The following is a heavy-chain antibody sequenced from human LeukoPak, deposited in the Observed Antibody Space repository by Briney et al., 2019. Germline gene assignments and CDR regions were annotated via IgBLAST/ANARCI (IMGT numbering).Heavy chain of an antibody. CDR2: ISGSGGSI. D-gene: IGHD6-13*01. CDR1: GFTFSSYA. J-gene: IGHJ4*02. CDR3: AKDRNGIASALDY. V-gene: IGHV3-23*01. Sequence: GGSLRLSCAASGFTFSSYAVTWVRQAPGKGLEWVSAISGSGGSIYYADSVKGRFTISRDNSKNTLYLQMNSLRAEDTAVYYCAKDRNGIASALDYWGQGTLVTVSS.